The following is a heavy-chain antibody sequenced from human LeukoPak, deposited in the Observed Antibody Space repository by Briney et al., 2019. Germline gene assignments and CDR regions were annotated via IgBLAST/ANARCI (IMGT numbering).Heavy chain of an antibody. CDR1: GFTFSSIA. V-gene: IGHV3-23*01. J-gene: IGHJ4*02. Sequence: PGGSLRLSCAASGFTFSSIAMTWVRQAPGKGLEWVLTIRSNGDTAYNADSVRGRFAISRDNSKNALFLQMNSLRVEDTVRYYCAKGQELDDGVFDSWGQGTLVTVSS. CDR2: IRSNGDTA. CDR3: AKGQELDDGVFDS. D-gene: IGHD1-1*01.